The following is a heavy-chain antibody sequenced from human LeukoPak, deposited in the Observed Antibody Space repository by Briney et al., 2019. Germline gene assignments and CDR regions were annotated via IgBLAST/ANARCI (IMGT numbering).Heavy chain of an antibody. Sequence: PSETLSLTCAVYGGSFSGYYWSWIRQPPGKGLEWIGEINHSGSTNYNPSLKSRVTISVDTSKNQFSLKLSSVTAADTAVYYCARLYSSSRRSWFDPWGQGTLVTVSS. CDR1: GGSFSGYY. J-gene: IGHJ5*02. V-gene: IGHV4-34*01. CDR2: INHSGST. D-gene: IGHD6-13*01. CDR3: ARLYSSSRRSWFDP.